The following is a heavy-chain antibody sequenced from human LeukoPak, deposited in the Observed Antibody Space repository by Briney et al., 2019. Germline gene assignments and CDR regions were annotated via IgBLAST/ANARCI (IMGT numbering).Heavy chain of an antibody. CDR2: IIPIFGTA. J-gene: IGHJ4*02. Sequence: SVKVSCKASGGTFSSYAISWVRQAPGQGLEWMGGIIPIFGTANYAQKFQGRVTITADKSTSTAYMELRSLRSEDTAVYYCAAGYPSSGSPGGYWGQGTLVTVSS. CDR1: GGTFSSYA. CDR3: AAGYPSSGSPGGY. D-gene: IGHD1-26*01. V-gene: IGHV1-69*06.